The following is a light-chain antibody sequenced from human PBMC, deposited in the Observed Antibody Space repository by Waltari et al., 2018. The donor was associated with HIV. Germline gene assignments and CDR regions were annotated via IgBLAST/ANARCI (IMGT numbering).Light chain of an antibody. CDR3: HQFGSSISYS. Sequence: EIVLTQSPATLSLSPGERATLSCGASQSVSNNYLAWYQQKPGLQPRLLIYDASRRAAGIPDRFTGSGSGTDFTLTINRLETEDFAVYYCHQFGSSISYSFGQGTKLEIK. J-gene: IGKJ2*03. CDR1: QSVSNNY. CDR2: DAS. V-gene: IGKV3D-20*01.